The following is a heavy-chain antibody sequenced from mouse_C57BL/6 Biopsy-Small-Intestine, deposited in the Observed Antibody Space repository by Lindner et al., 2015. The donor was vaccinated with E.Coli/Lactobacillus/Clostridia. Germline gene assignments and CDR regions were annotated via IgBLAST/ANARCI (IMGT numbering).Heavy chain of an antibody. Sequence: SVKVSCKASGFTLSNSAVQWVRQARGQRLEWIGWIVVGSGNTKYGQQFQDRVTITRDMSTNTAYMELGSLRSEDTAVYYCAATPTRSSYFDFWGQGTPVTVSS. CDR3: AATPTRSSYFDF. V-gene: IGHV14-3*01. CDR1: GFTLSNSA. CDR2: IVVGSGNT. J-gene: IGHJ1*01.